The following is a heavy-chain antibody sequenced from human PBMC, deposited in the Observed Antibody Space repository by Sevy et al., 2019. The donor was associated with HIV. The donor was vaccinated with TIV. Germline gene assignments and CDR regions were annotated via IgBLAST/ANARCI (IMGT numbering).Heavy chain of an antibody. Sequence: GGSLRLSCAASGFTFSSYAMHWVRQAPGKGLEWVAVISYDGSNKYYADSVKGRFTISRDNSKNTLYLQMNSLRAEDTAVYYCARPYCGGDCYSSYYYYGMDVWGQGTTVTVPS. CDR2: ISYDGSNK. V-gene: IGHV3-30-3*01. D-gene: IGHD2-21*02. J-gene: IGHJ6*02. CDR1: GFTFSSYA. CDR3: ARPYCGGDCYSSYYYYGMDV.